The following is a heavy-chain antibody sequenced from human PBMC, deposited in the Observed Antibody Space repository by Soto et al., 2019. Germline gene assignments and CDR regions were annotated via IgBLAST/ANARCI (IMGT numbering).Heavy chain of an antibody. J-gene: IGHJ3*02. D-gene: IGHD3-9*01. CDR2: IIPILGIA. CDR3: ASYVLRYFDWFPHDAFDI. V-gene: IGHV1-69*02. CDR1: GGTFSSYT. Sequence: SVKVSCKASGGTFSSYTISWVRQAPGQGLEWMGRIIPILGIANYAQKFQGRVTITADKSTSTAYMELSSLRSEDTAVYYCASYVLRYFDWFPHDAFDIWGQGTMVTVS.